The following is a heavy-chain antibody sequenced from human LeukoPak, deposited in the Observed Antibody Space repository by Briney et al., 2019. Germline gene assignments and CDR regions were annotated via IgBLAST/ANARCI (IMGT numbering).Heavy chain of an antibody. Sequence: SETLSLTCTVSGGSISSGSYYWTWIRQPAGKGLEWIGRIYTSGSTNYNPSLKSRVTISVDTSKNQFSLQLSSVTAADTAVYYCARLMWYYYYYMDVWGKGTTVTVSS. D-gene: IGHD2-21*01. CDR1: GGSISSGSYY. CDR2: IYTSGST. V-gene: IGHV4-61*02. J-gene: IGHJ6*03. CDR3: ARLMWYYYYYMDV.